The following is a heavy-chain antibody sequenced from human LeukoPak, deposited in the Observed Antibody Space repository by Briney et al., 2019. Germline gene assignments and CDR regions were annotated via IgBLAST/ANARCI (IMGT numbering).Heavy chain of an antibody. CDR2: ISGSGGST. Sequence: GASLRLSCAASGFTFSSYAMSWVRQAPGKGLEWVSAISGSGGSTYYADSVKGRFTISRDNSKNTLYLQMNSLRAEDTAVYYCARGIRYYYGSGSPYYFDYWGQGTLVTVSS. V-gene: IGHV3-23*01. J-gene: IGHJ4*02. CDR3: ARGIRYYYGSGSPYYFDY. CDR1: GFTFSSYA. D-gene: IGHD3-10*01.